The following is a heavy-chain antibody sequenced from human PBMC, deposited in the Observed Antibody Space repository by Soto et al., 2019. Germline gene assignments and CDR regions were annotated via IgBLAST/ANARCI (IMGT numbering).Heavy chain of an antibody. CDR2: ISYDGSNK. CDR1: GFTFSSYG. J-gene: IGHJ4*02. V-gene: IGHV3-30*18. D-gene: IGHD3-10*01. CDR3: ANGEYFGEV. Sequence: HPGGSLRLSCAASGFTFSSYGMHWVRQAPGKGLEWVAVISYDGSNKYYTDSVKGRFTISRDNSKNTVYLQMNSLRNEDTAVYYCANGEYFGEVWGQGTPVTVSS.